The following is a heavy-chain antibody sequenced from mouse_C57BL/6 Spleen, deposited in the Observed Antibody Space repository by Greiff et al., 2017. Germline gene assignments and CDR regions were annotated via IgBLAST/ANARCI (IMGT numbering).Heavy chain of an antibody. CDR3: TTRFITTVVAHWYFDV. CDR2: IDPEDGDT. Sequence: VQLKESGAELVRPGASVKLSCTASGFNIKDYYMHWVKQRPEQGLEWIGRIDPEDGDTEYAPKFQGKATMTADTSSNTAYLQLSSLTSEDTAVYYCTTRFITTVVAHWYFDVWGTGTTVTVSS. V-gene: IGHV14-1*01. J-gene: IGHJ1*03. CDR1: GFNIKDYY. D-gene: IGHD1-1*01.